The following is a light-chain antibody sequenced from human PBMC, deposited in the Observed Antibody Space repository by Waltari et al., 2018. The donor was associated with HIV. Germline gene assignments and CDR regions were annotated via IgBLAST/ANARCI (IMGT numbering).Light chain of an antibody. CDR2: EVS. V-gene: IGLV2-14*01. CDR3: SSYTTRNTRV. J-gene: IGLJ3*02. CDR1: SSAVGVYNY. Sequence: QSALTQPASVSGSPGQSITISCTGTSSAVGVYNYVSWYQQHPGKAPKLMLYEVSNRPSGVSNRFSGSKSGNTASLTISGLQAEDEADYYCSSYTTRNTRVFGGGTTLTVL.